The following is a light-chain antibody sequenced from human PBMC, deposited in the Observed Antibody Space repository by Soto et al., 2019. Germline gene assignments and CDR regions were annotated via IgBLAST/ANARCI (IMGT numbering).Light chain of an antibody. CDR1: QDISNY. CDR3: QHRRT. J-gene: IGKJ3*01. Sequence: DIQMTQSPSSLSASVGDRVTITCQARQDISNYLNWYQQKPGKAPKLLIYDASNLETGVPSRFSGSGSGTDFTFTISSLQPEDIATYYCQHRRTFGPGTKVDIK. V-gene: IGKV1-33*01. CDR2: DAS.